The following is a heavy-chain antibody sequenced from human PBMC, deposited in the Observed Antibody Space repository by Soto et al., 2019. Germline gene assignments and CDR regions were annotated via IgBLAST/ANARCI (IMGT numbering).Heavy chain of an antibody. CDR1: GSSFSDYY. Sequence: GGSLRLSCAASGSSFSDYYMSWIRQSPGKGLEWLSYITSSSSYTHYADSVKGRFTISRDNSKNTLDLEMNDLRAEDTAVYYCARDRANWFDPWGQGTLVTVSS. J-gene: IGHJ5*02. CDR3: ARDRANWFDP. V-gene: IGHV3-11*06. CDR2: ITSSSSYT.